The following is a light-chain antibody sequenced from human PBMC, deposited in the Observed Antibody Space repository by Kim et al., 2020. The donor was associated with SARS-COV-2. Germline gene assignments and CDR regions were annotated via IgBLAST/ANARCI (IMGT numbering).Light chain of an antibody. CDR2: AAS. V-gene: IGKV1-8*01. J-gene: IGKJ2*01. CDR1: QGISSY. CDR3: QQYYSYPT. Sequence: SASTGDRVTITCRASQGISSYLAWYQQKPGKVPKLLIYAASTLQSGVPSRFSGSGSGTDFTLTISCLQSEDFATYYCQQYYSYPTFGQGTKLEI.